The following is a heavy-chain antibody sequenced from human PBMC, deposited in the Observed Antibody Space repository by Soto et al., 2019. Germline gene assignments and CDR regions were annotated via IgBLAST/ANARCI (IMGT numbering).Heavy chain of an antibody. CDR1: VFSVDTTYC. CDR3: GSPRSGPSPDVGH. CDR2: INPNSGDT. D-gene: IGHD2-15*01. J-gene: IGHJ4*01. V-gene: IGHV1-2*02. Sequence: ASVKVSCKASVFSVDTTYCIHWVRRAPGQGLEWMGSINPNSGDTNYAQNFQGRVTMTRDTSISTAYMEVSSLTSDDTAVYYCGSPRSGPSPDVGHWGHGTVVTVSS.